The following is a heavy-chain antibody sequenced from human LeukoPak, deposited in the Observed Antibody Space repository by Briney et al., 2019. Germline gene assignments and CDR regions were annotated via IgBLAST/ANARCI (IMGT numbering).Heavy chain of an antibody. CDR3: ARETVYGEFDY. D-gene: IGHD4-17*01. Sequence: PGGSLRLSCAASGFTFSSYAMSWVRQAPGKGLEWVSSISSSSSYIYYADSVKGRFTISRDNAKNSLYLQMNSLRAEDTAVYYCARETVYGEFDYWGQGTLVTVSS. CDR1: GFTFSSYA. V-gene: IGHV3-21*01. CDR2: ISSSSSYI. J-gene: IGHJ4*02.